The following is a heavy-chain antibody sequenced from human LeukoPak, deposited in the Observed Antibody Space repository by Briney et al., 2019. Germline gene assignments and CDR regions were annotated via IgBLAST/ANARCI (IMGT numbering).Heavy chain of an antibody. CDR2: ISSSGSTI. CDR1: GFTFSDYY. J-gene: IGHJ6*03. V-gene: IGHV3-11*01. Sequence: PGGSLRLSCAASGFTFSDYYMSWIRQAPGKGLEWVSYISSSGSTIYYADSVKGRCTISRDNAKNSLYLQMNSLRAEDTAVYYCARSSHDYSNYGYYYYYMDVWGKGTTVTVSS. D-gene: IGHD4-11*01. CDR3: ARSSHDYSNYGYYYYYMDV.